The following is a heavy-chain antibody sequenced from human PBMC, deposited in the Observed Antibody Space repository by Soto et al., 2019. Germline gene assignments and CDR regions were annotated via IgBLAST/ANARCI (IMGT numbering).Heavy chain of an antibody. J-gene: IGHJ4*02. CDR3: ARGSGWYVIDY. D-gene: IGHD6-19*01. CDR2: IYHSGST. Sequence: PSETLSLTCAVSGGSISSGGYSWSWIRQPPGKGLEWIGYIYHSGSTYHNPSLKSRVTISVDRSKNQFSLKLSSVTAADTAVYYCARGSGWYVIDYWGQGTLVTVSS. V-gene: IGHV4-30-2*01. CDR1: GGSISSGGYS.